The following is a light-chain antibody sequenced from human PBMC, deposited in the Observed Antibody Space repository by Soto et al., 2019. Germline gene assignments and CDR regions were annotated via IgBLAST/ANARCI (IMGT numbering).Light chain of an antibody. V-gene: IGLV2-14*01. CDR1: SSDVGGYNY. CDR2: DVS. J-gene: IGLJ1*01. Sequence: QSVLTQPASVSGSPGQSITISCTGTSSDVGGYNYVSWYQQHPGKAPKLMIYDVSNRPSGVSYRFSGSKPGNTASLTISGLQAEDEADYYCSSFRTSTTPNYVFGSGTKVTVL. CDR3: SSFRTSTTPNYV.